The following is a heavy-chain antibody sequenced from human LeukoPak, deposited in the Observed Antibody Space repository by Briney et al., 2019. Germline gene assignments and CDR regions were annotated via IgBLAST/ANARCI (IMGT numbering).Heavy chain of an antibody. CDR1: GYSFTNYW. CDR2: IYPGDSDT. Sequence: PGESLKISCKGSGYSFTNYWINWARQMPGKGLEWMGIIYPGDSDTRYSPSLQGQVTISVDKSISTAYLQWSSLKASDTAMYYCARRLYGGDVFDYWGQGILVTVSS. D-gene: IGHD5-12*01. CDR3: ARRLYGGDVFDY. J-gene: IGHJ4*02. V-gene: IGHV5-51*01.